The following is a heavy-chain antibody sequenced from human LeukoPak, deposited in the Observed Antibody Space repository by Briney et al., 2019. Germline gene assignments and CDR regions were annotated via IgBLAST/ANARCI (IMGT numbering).Heavy chain of an antibody. J-gene: IGHJ4*02. V-gene: IGHV1-69*04. CDR2: IIPILGIA. D-gene: IGHD5-24*01. Sequence: SVKVSCKASGGTFSSYAVSWVRQAPGQGLEWMGRIIPILGIANYAQKFQGRVTITADKSTSTAYMELSSLRSEDTAVYYCARERRDGYNYEGYFDYWGQGTLVTVSS. CDR1: GGTFSSYA. CDR3: ARERRDGYNYEGYFDY.